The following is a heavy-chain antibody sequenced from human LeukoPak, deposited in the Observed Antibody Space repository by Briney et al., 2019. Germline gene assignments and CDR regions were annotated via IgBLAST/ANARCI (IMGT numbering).Heavy chain of an antibody. Sequence: GASVKVCCKASGYTFTGYYMHWVRQAPGQGLGWMGWINPNSGGTKYSQKFQGWVTMTRSTSISTAYMELSRLRSDDPAVYYCPREISGTVAAPNDYWGQGTLVTVSS. J-gene: IGHJ4*02. CDR1: GYTFTGYY. D-gene: IGHD6-19*01. V-gene: IGHV1-2*04. CDR3: PREISGTVAAPNDY. CDR2: INPNSGGT.